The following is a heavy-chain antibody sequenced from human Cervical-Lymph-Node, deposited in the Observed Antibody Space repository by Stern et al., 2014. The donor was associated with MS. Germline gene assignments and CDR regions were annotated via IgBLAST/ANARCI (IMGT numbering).Heavy chain of an antibody. Sequence: QVQLVQSGPGLVKPSETLSLTCTVSGGSISSDSYYWSWIRQPAGKTLEWIGRIYTSGNTVYNPSLNSRVSISGDTSKKQFSLKLSPLTAADTAVYYCARVGRSRIRGGLATWGQGILVTVSS. J-gene: IGHJ4*02. CDR1: GGSISSDSYY. CDR2: IYTSGNT. V-gene: IGHV4-61*02. CDR3: ARVGRSRIRGGLAT. D-gene: IGHD2-21*01.